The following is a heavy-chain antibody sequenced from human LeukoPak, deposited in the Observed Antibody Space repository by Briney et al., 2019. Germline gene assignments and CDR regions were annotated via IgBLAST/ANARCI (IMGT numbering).Heavy chain of an antibody. J-gene: IGHJ4*02. V-gene: IGHV1-3*01. CDR3: ARDRHCSGGSCYWGFDY. D-gene: IGHD2-15*01. Sequence: KFQGRVTITRDTSASTAYMELSSLRSEDTAVYYCARDRHCSGGSCYWGFDYWGQGTLVTVSS.